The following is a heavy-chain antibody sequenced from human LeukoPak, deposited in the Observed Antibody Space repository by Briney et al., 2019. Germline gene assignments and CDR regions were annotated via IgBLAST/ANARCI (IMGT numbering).Heavy chain of an antibody. CDR1: GYSISSGYY. D-gene: IGHD2-15*01. CDR3: AREEEGYDY. J-gene: IGHJ4*02. Sequence: PSETLSLTCTVSGYSISSGYYWGWIRQPPGKGLEWIGSIYHSGSTYYNPSLKSRVTISVDTSKNQFSLKLSSVTAADTAVYYCAREEEGYDYWGQGTLVTVSS. V-gene: IGHV4-38-2*02. CDR2: IYHSGST.